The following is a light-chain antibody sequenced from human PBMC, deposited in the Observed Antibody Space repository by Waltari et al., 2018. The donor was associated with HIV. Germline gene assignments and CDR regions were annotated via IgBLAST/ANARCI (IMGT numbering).Light chain of an antibody. J-gene: IGKJ1*01. CDR3: QQYYSTPRT. CDR1: QSISSY. CDR2: AAS. V-gene: IGKV1-NL1*01. Sequence: DIQMTQSPSSLSASVGDRVTITCRASQSISSYLNWYQQKPGKAPKLLLYAASRLQSGVPSRFSGSGSGTDCTLTISSLQPEDFATYYCQQYYSTPRTFGQGTKVEIK.